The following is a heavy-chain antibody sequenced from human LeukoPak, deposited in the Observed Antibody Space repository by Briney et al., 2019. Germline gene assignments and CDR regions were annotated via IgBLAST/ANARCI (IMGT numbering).Heavy chain of an antibody. D-gene: IGHD3-22*01. CDR1: GGTFSSYA. V-gene: IGHV1-69*05. CDR3: ARGLRYYYDSSGYYYGMDV. J-gene: IGHJ6*02. CDR2: IIPIFGTA. Sequence: SVKVSCKASGGTFSSYAISWVRQAPGQGLEWMGGIIPIFGTANYAQKFQGRVTMTRNTSISTAYMELSSLRSEDTAVYYCARGLRYYYDSSGYYYGMDVWGQGTTVTVSS.